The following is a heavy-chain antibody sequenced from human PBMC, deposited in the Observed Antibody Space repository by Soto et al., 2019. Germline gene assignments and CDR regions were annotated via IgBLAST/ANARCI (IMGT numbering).Heavy chain of an antibody. CDR3: AAGLQGTYYYYYGMDV. D-gene: IGHD4-4*01. CDR1: GFTFTSSA. Sequence: QMQLVQSGPEVKKPGTSVKVSCKASGFTFTSSAVQWVRQARGQRLEWIGWIVVGSGNTNYAQKFQERVTITMDMSTSTAYMELSSLRSEDTAVYYCAAGLQGTYYYYYGMDVWGQGTTVTVSS. CDR2: IVVGSGNT. V-gene: IGHV1-58*01. J-gene: IGHJ6*02.